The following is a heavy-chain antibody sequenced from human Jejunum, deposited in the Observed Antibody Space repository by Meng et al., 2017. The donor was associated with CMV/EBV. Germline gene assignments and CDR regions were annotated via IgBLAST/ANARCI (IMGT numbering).Heavy chain of an antibody. CDR2: ISSTVTLT. CDR3: ARDPDYSTNWYGGGDF. Sequence: SGFRFTSYRLDWIPQAPGKGLEWVSSISSTVTLTYYADSVKGRFTISRDNGKNSLYLQMDSLRAEDTAVYYCARDPDYSTNWYGGGDFWGQGALVTVSS. V-gene: IGHV3-21*06. CDR1: GFRFTSYR. J-gene: IGHJ4*02. D-gene: IGHD2-2*01.